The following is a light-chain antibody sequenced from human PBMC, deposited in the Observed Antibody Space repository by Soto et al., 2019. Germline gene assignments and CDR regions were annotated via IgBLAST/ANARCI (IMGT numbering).Light chain of an antibody. CDR1: QSVNTW. Sequence: DIQMTQSPSTLSESVGARVTITCRASQSVNTWLAWYQQKPGQAPKLLIYDVSTLETGVPSRFSGSGSGTEFTLTISSLQPEYFATYYCQQYSSSSPNTFGGGTKIEIK. CDR2: DVS. J-gene: IGKJ4*01. V-gene: IGKV1-5*01. CDR3: QQYSSSSPNT.